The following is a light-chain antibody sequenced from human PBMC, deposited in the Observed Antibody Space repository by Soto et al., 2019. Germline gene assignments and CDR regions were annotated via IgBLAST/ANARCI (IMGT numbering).Light chain of an antibody. CDR3: QQYGSSGT. V-gene: IGKV3-20*01. J-gene: IGKJ1*01. Sequence: EIVMTQSPATLSVSPGERATLSCRASQSVSRYLAWYQQKPGQAPRLLIYDASNRATGIPDRFSGSGSGTDFTLTISRLEPEDFAVYYCQQYGSSGTFGQGTKVDI. CDR2: DAS. CDR1: QSVSRY.